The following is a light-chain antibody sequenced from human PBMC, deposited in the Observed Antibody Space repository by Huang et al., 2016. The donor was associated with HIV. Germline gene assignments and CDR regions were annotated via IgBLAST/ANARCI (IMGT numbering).Light chain of an antibody. V-gene: IGKV1-5*01. J-gene: IGKJ1*01. CDR3: QQYYSYPWT. CDR1: QSISSW. Sequence: DIQMTQSPSTLSASVGDRVTITCRASQSISSWLAWYQQKPGKAPKVLIYDASRLESGVPSRFSGSGSGTEFTLTISSLQPDNFATYYCQQYYSYPWTFGQGTKVEIK. CDR2: DAS.